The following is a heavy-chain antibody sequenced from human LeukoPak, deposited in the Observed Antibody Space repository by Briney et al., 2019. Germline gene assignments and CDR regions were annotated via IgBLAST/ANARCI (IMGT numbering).Heavy chain of an antibody. D-gene: IGHD6-6*01. Sequence: GGSLRLSCAASGFTFSSYGMHWVRQAPGKGLEWVAFIRYDGSNKYYADSVKGRFTISRDNSKNTLYLQMNSLRAEDTAVYYCAKDQEQLVWAHGTIDLDYWGQGTLVTVSS. CDR3: AKDQEQLVWAHGTIDLDY. CDR2: IRYDGSNK. J-gene: IGHJ4*02. CDR1: GFTFSSYG. V-gene: IGHV3-30*02.